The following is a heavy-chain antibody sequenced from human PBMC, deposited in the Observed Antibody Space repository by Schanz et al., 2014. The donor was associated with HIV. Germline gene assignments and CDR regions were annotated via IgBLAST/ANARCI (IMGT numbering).Heavy chain of an antibody. CDR1: GGTFRNHA. D-gene: IGHD2-21*02. V-gene: IGHV1-69*01. CDR2: VIPAFGTA. Sequence: QVQLVQSGTEVKKPGSSVKVSCKASGGTFRNHAISWVRQAPGQGLEWVGGVIPAFGTANYAQKFRGRVTITVDESTSTVYMDLSSLRSEDTAVYYCARTYTGDWSTGADWGQGTLVTVSS. CDR3: ARTYTGDWSTGAD. J-gene: IGHJ4*02.